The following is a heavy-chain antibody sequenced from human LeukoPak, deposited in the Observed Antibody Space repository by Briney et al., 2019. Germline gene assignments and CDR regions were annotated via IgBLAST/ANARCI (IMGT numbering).Heavy chain of an antibody. Sequence: GGSLRLSCAASGFTFSSYGMHWVRQAPGKGLEWVSFIRYDGSNEYYADSVRGRFTISRDNSKNTLYLQMNSLRAEDTAVYYCARGDYGDYRYYYYYMDVWGKGTTVTISS. V-gene: IGHV3-30*02. CDR1: GFTFSSYG. J-gene: IGHJ6*03. D-gene: IGHD4-17*01. CDR3: ARGDYGDYRYYYYYMDV. CDR2: IRYDGSNE.